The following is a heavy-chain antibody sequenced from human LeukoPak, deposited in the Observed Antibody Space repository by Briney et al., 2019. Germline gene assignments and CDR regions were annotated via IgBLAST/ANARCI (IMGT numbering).Heavy chain of an antibody. Sequence: PGGSLRLSCAASGFTFSSYWMSWVRQAPGKGLEWVANIKQDGSEKYYVDSVKGRFTISRDNAKNSLYLQMNSLRAEDTAVYYCARAESGSSWYYYYYYYMDVWGKGTTVTVSS. CDR2: IKQDGSEK. CDR1: GFTFSSYW. V-gene: IGHV3-7*01. D-gene: IGHD6-13*01. CDR3: ARAESGSSWYYYYYYYMDV. J-gene: IGHJ6*03.